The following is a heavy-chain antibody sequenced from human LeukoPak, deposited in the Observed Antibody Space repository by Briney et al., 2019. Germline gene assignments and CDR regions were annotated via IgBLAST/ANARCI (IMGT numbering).Heavy chain of an antibody. CDR2: ISSSSSYI. J-gene: IGHJ3*02. CDR3: AKQYSSGSGAFDI. D-gene: IGHD6-19*01. Sequence: GGSLRLSCAASGFTFSSYIMNWVRQAPGKGLEWVSSISSSSSYIYYADSVKGRFTISRDNSKNTLYLQMNSLRAEDTAVYYCAKQYSSGSGAFDIWGQGTMVTVSS. CDR1: GFTFSSYI. V-gene: IGHV3-21*01.